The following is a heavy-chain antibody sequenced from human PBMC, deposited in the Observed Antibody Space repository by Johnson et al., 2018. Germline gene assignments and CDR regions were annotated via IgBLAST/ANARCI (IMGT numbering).Heavy chain of an antibody. Sequence: VQLQESGGGLVQPGGSLRLSCEASGFTFSNYWMNWVRQAPGKGLEWVASIKGDGSEKYYMDSVKGRFTISRDNPKNSLYLQLNSVRAEDTAVYYCEIRPRGGYSRSWPGWGGFDIWGQGTMVTVSS. D-gene: IGHD6-13*01. CDR2: IKGDGSEK. CDR1: GFTFSNYW. J-gene: IGHJ3*02. V-gene: IGHV3-7*01. CDR3: EIRPRGGYSRSWPGWGGFDI.